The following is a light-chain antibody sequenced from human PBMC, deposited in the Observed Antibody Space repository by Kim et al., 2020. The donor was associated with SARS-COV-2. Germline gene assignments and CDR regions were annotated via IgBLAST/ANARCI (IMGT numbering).Light chain of an antibody. CDR3: QTWDNGVVI. Sequence: VSTGQAAKIPCSVDKVGDRDVSWYQQKPGQSPVLIIFQDRKRSSGIPGRFSGSNSGNLATLTITETQSVDEADYSCQTWDNGVVIFGGGTQLTVL. CDR1: KVGDRD. V-gene: IGLV3-1*01. J-gene: IGLJ2*01. CDR2: QDR.